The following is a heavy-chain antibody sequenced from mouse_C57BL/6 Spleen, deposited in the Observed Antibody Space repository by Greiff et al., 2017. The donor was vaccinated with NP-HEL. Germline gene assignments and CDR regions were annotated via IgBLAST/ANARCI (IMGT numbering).Heavy chain of an antibody. J-gene: IGHJ3*01. CDR3: ARVASYYGSSYSWFAY. CDR2: IYPGDGDT. CDR1: GYAFSSYW. V-gene: IGHV1-80*01. D-gene: IGHD1-1*01. Sequence: QVQLQQSGAELVKPGASVKISCKASGYAFSSYWMNWVKQRPGKGLEWIGQIYPGDGDTNSNGKFKGKATLTADKSSSTAYMQLSSLTSEDSAVYFCARVASYYGSSYSWFAYWGQGTLVTVSA.